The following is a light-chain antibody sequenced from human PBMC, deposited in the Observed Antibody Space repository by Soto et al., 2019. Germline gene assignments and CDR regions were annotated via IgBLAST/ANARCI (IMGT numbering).Light chain of an antibody. Sequence: EIVLTQSPGTLSLSPGERATLSCRASQSVNSIYLAWYQQRPGQAPRLLIYGASSRVPGIPDRFSGSGSGTDFTLTISRLEPEDFAVYYCQQYNTAPWTFGRGTTVEI. CDR2: GAS. CDR1: QSVNSIY. CDR3: QQYNTAPWT. V-gene: IGKV3-20*01. J-gene: IGKJ1*01.